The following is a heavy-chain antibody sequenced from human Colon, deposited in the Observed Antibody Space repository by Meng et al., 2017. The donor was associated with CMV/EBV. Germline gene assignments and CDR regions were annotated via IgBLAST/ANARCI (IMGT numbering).Heavy chain of an antibody. CDR1: GGSFSGYY. D-gene: IGHD3-3*01. J-gene: IGHJ4*02. CDR3: ARWRLRFPSDY. CDR2: INDRGNS. V-gene: IGHV4-34*01. Sequence: LTCAVYGGSFSGYYWTWIRQSPGMGLEWIGEINDRGNSYYNPSLKSRVTLLVDTSKNQFSLRLDSMTAADSAVYFCARWRLRFPSDYWSQGSLVTVSS.